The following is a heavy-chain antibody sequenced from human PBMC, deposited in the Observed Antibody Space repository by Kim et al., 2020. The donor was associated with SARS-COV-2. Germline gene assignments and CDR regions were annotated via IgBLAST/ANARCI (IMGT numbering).Heavy chain of an antibody. CDR3: AKDRYRDIVLMVYAIPDDY. Sequence: GRFTISRDNSKNTLYLQMNSLRAEDTAVYYCAKDRYRDIVLMVYAIPDDYWGQGTLVTVSS. V-gene: IGHV3-30*02. J-gene: IGHJ4*02. D-gene: IGHD2-8*01.